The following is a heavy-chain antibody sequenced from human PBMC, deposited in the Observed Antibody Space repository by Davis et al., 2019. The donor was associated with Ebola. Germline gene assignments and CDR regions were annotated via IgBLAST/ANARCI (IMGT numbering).Heavy chain of an antibody. CDR2: FQTTGST. CDR1: GGSISTYH. CDR3: ARWPGYCSGGNCYSGLDV. J-gene: IGHJ6*02. V-gene: IGHV4-4*07. D-gene: IGHD2-15*01. Sequence: PSETLSLTCTVSGGSISTYHWTWIRRPAGKGLEWIGRFQTTGSTNYNPSLKSRVTMSVDTSKNQLSLKLNSVTAADTAVYYCARWPGYCSGGNCYSGLDVWGQGTTVTVSS.